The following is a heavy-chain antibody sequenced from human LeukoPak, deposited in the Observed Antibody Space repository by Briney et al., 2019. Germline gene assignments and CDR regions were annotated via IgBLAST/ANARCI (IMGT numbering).Heavy chain of an antibody. CDR3: ATYRQVLLPFES. J-gene: IGHJ4*02. V-gene: IGHV3-23*01. CDR1: GFTFSTFA. CDR2: IFPSGGEI. D-gene: IGHD5-18*01. Sequence: PGGSLRLSCVASGFTFSTFAMIWVRQPPGKGLEWVSSIFPSGGEIHYADSVRGRFTISRDNSKSILSLQMNSPRAEDTATYYCATYRQVLLPFESWGQGTLVTVSS.